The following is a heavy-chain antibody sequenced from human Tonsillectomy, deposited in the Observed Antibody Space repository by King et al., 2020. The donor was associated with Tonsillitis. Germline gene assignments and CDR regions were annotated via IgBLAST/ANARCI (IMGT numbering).Heavy chain of an antibody. Sequence: VQLQQWGAGLLKPSETLSLTCAVSGGSFSGYYWSWIRQPPGKGLEWIGEINHSGSTNYNPSLKSRVTISVDTSKNQFSLKLSSVTAADTAVYYCARRRVAVAGFDYWGQGTLVTVSS. D-gene: IGHD6-19*01. CDR1: GGSFSGYY. J-gene: IGHJ4*02. CDR2: INHSGST. CDR3: ARRRVAVAGFDY. V-gene: IGHV4-34*01.